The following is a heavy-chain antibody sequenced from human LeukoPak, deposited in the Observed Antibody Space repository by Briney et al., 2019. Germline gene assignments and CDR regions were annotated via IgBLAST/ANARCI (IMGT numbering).Heavy chain of an antibody. V-gene: IGHV5-51*01. CDR3: ARDYKYYYDSSGYRAAFDI. D-gene: IGHD3-22*01. J-gene: IGHJ3*02. CDR2: IYPGDSDT. Sequence: GESLKISCKGSGYSFTSYWIGWVRQMPGKGLEWMGIIYPGDSDTRYSPSFQGQVTISADKSISTAYLQWSSLKASDTAMYYCARDYKYYYDSSGYRAAFDIRGQGTMVTVSS. CDR1: GYSFTSYW.